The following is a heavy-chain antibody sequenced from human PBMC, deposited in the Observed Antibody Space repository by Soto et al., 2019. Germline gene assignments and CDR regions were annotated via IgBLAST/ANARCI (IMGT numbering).Heavy chain of an antibody. D-gene: IGHD1-1*01. V-gene: IGHV3-21*01. J-gene: IGHJ3*02. CDR1: GFTFSRYS. CDR2: ISSSSSYI. Sequence: GGSLRLSCAASGFTFSRYSMNWVRQAPGKGLEWVSSISSSSSYIYYADSVKGRFTISRDNAKNSLYLQMNSLRAEDTAVYYCASLHMVQLNAFDIWGQGTMVTVSS. CDR3: ASLHMVQLNAFDI.